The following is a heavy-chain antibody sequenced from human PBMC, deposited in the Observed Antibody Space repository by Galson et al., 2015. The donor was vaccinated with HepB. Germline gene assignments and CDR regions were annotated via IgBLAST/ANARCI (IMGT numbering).Heavy chain of an antibody. Sequence: SVKVSCKASGGTFSSYAISWVRQAPGQGLEWMGGIIPIFGTANYAQKFQGRVTITADESTSTAYMELSSLRSEDTAVYYCALPTFSSGCQGLCFDYWGQGTLVTVSS. V-gene: IGHV1-69*13. J-gene: IGHJ4*02. D-gene: IGHD6-19*01. CDR2: IIPIFGTA. CDR1: GGTFSSYA. CDR3: ALPTFSSGCQGLCFDY.